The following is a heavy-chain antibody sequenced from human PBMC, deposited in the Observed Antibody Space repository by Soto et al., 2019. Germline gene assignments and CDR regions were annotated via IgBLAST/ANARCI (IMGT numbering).Heavy chain of an antibody. Sequence: QVQLVESGGGVVQPGRSLRLSCAASGFSFSSYGMHWVRQAPGKGLEWVAMISYDGTDEYYADSVKGRFTISRDNSKNAGYLQMNSLRAEDTAVFYCAKQESAWNDHFDYWGQGTLVTVSS. J-gene: IGHJ4*02. CDR2: ISYDGTDE. CDR3: AKQESAWNDHFDY. CDR1: GFSFSSYG. V-gene: IGHV3-30*18. D-gene: IGHD1-1*01.